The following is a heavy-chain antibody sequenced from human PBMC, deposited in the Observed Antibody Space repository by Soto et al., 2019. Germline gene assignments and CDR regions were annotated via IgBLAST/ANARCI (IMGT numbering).Heavy chain of an antibody. V-gene: IGHV4-4*02. CDR1: GGSFTSNNW. CDR3: ASRDPGTSVDY. D-gene: IGHD1-7*01. Sequence: QVQLQESGPGLVKPSGTLSLTCAVSGGSFTSNNWWTWVRQPPGQGLEWIGEIYRTGSTNYNPALKSRVTISLDKSENQFSLKVTSLTAAYTAVYYCASRDPGTSVDYWGQGTLVTVSS. CDR2: IYRTGST. J-gene: IGHJ4*02.